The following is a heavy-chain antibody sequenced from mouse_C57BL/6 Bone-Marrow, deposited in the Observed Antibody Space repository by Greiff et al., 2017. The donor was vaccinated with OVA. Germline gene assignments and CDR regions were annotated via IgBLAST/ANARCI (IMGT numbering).Heavy chain of an antibody. CDR3: ARWYYGTFDY. D-gene: IGHD1-1*01. Sequence: QVQLKESGAELARPGASVKLSCKASGYTFTSYGISWVKQRTGQGLEWIGEIYPRSGNTYYNEKFKGKATLTADKSSSTAYMELRSLTSEDSAVYFCARWYYGTFDYWGQGTLVTVSA. V-gene: IGHV1-81*01. CDR1: GYTFTSYG. CDR2: IYPRSGNT. J-gene: IGHJ3*01.